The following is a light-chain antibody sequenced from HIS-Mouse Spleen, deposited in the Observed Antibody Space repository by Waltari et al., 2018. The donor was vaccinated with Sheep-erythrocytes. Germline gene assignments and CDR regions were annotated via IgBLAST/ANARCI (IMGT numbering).Light chain of an antibody. CDR1: QSVSSN. CDR2: GAS. J-gene: IGKJ1*01. Sequence: EIVMTQSPATLSVSPGERATLSCRASQSVSSNLAWDQQKPGQAPRLLIYGASTRATGIPARFSGSGSGTEFTLTISSMQSEDFAVYYGQQYNNWPRTFGQGTKVEIK. CDR3: QQYNNWPRT. V-gene: IGKV3-15*01.